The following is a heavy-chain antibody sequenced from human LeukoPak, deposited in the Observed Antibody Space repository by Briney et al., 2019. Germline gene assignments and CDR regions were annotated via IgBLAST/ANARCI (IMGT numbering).Heavy chain of an antibody. CDR2: ISGSGGTT. CDR3: ATDPRAYFGSGSYIDC. CDR1: GFTFSSHA. V-gene: IGHV3-23*01. D-gene: IGHD3-10*01. J-gene: IGHJ4*02. Sequence: GGSLRLSCAVSGFTFSSHAMSWVRQAPGKGLKWVSAISGSGGTTNYADSVKGRFTISRDNSKNTLYLQMNSLSAEDTAVYYCATDPRAYFGSGSYIDCWGQGTLVTVSS.